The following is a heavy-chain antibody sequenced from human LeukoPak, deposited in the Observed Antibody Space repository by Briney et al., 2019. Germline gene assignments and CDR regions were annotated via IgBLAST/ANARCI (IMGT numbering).Heavy chain of an antibody. CDR2: IYYSGST. CDR1: GGSISSSSDY. D-gene: IGHD6-13*01. V-gene: IGHV4-39*01. CDR3: ARGDLQQRRTNFDY. Sequence: SETLSLTCTVSGGSISSSSDYWGWIRQPPGKGLEWIRTIYYSGSTYSNPSLKSRVTISVDTSKNQFSLKLSSVTAADTAVYYCARGDLQQRRTNFDYWGQGTLVTVSS. J-gene: IGHJ4*02.